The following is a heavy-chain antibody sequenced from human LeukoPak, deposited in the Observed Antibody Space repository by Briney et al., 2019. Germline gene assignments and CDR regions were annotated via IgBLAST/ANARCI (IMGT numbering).Heavy chain of an antibody. V-gene: IGHV4-39*07. D-gene: IGHD6-19*01. CDR1: GGSISSSSYY. Sequence: SETLSLTCTVSGGSISSSSYYWGWIRQPPGKGLEWIGSIYYSGSTFYNPSLKSRVTISVDTSKNQFSLKVTSVTAADTAVYYCAGTRPGYSSGWYLLYFQHWGQGTLVTVSS. J-gene: IGHJ1*01. CDR3: AGTRPGYSSGWYLLYFQH. CDR2: IYYSGST.